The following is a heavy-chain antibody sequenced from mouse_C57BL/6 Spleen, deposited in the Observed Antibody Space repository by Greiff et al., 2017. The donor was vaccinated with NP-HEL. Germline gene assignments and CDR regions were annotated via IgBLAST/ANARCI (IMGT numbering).Heavy chain of an antibody. CDR1: GFTFSSYA. V-gene: IGHV5-4*01. CDR3: AREGLRRSFDY. D-gene: IGHD2-4*01. Sequence: EVQVVESGGGLVKPGGSLKLSCAASGFTFSSYAMSWVRQTPEKRLEWVATISDGGSFTYYPDNVKGRFTISRDNAKNNLYLQMSHLKSEDTAMYYCAREGLRRSFDYWGKGTTLTVSS. CDR2: ISDGGSFT. J-gene: IGHJ2*01.